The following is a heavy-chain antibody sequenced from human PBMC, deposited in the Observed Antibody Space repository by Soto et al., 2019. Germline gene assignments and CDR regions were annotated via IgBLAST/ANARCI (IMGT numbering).Heavy chain of an antibody. CDR2: ISISGTDT. V-gene: IGHV3-23*01. J-gene: IGHJ5*01. Sequence: GGSLRLSCAASGFTFSSSAMSWVRQAPGKGLEWVSSISISGTDTYYAVSVKGRFTISRDSAKNTLFLQINSLRAEDTAVYYCAKDGYYVSSGYSNWLESWGQGTLVTVSS. CDR1: GFTFSSSA. CDR3: AKDGYYVSSGYSNWLES. D-gene: IGHD3-22*01.